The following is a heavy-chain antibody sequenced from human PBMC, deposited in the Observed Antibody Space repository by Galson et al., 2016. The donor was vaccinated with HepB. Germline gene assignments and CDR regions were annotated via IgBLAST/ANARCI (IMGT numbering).Heavy chain of an antibody. J-gene: IGHJ6*02. V-gene: IGHV4-59*01. D-gene: IGHD2-2*01. Sequence: SETLSLTCTVSGGSISPYYWNWIRQAPGKGLEWIGYIYYSGSTNYNPSLKSRVTISLDMSNNQFSLSLTAVTVADTAMYYFVRDSGWVYRSTPPYGMDVWGQGTTVTVSS. CDR1: GGSISPYY. CDR2: IYYSGST. CDR3: VRDSGWVYRSTPPYGMDV.